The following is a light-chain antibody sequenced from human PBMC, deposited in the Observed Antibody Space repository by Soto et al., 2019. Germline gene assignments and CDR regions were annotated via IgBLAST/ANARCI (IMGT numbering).Light chain of an antibody. CDR3: NSYTDTSTRYV. CDR1: LSDVGFYKY. J-gene: IGLJ1*01. Sequence: QSFLTQPASVSGSPGQSITISCTGSLSDVGFYKYVSWYQQHPGKAPKVLIYEVSNRPSGVSNRFSGSKSGNTASLTISGLQAEDEADYYCNSYTDTSTRYVFGTGTKVTVL. V-gene: IGLV2-14*01. CDR2: EVS.